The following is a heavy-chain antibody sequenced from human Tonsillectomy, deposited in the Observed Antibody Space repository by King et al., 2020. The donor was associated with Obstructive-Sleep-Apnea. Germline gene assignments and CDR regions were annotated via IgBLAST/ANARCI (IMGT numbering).Heavy chain of an antibody. D-gene: IGHD6-19*01. Sequence: VQLVESGGGVVQPGRSLRLSCTASGFTFSGFGMHWVRQATGKGLEWVAVISYDGSNKYYAASVKGRFTISRDNSKNTVYLQMNSLRAEDTAVYYCAKETFSGWTKIDYWGQGTLVTVSS. CDR3: AKETFSGWTKIDY. CDR2: ISYDGSNK. J-gene: IGHJ4*02. V-gene: IGHV3-30*18. CDR1: GFTFSGFG.